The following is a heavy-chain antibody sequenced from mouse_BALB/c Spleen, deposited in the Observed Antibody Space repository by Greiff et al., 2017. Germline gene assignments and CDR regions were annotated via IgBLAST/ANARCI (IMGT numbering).Heavy chain of an antibody. CDR1: GYSITSDYA. V-gene: IGHV3-2*02. Sequence: EVKLQESGPGLVKPSQSLSLTCTVTGYSITSDYAWNWIRQFPGNKLEWMGYISYSGSTSYNPSLKSRISITRDTSKNQFFLQLNSVTTEDTATYYCASGDYYRYNYYAMDYWGQGTSVTVSS. J-gene: IGHJ4*01. CDR3: ASGDYYRYNYYAMDY. CDR2: ISYSGST. D-gene: IGHD2-14*01.